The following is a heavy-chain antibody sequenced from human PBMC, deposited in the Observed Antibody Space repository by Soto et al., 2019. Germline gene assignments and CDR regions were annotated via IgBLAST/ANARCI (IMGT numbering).Heavy chain of an antibody. CDR3: ARPHRGGGSCYSCAFDI. D-gene: IGHD2-15*01. Sequence: GGSLRLSCAASGFTFSSYSMNWVRQAPGKGLEWVSYISSSSSTIYYADSVKGRFTISRDNAKNSLYLQMNSLRAEDTAVYYCARPHRGGGSCYSCAFDIWGQGTMVTVSS. CDR1: GFTFSSYS. CDR2: ISSSSSTI. J-gene: IGHJ3*02. V-gene: IGHV3-48*01.